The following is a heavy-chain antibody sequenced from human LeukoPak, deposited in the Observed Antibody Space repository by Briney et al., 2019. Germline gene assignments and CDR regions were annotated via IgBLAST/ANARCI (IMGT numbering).Heavy chain of an antibody. V-gene: IGHV1-69*13. CDR2: IIPIFGTA. CDR3: ARDREYSSSSGYFDY. Sequence: SVKVSCKASGGTFSSYAISWVRQAPGQGLEWMGGIIPIFGTANYAQKFQGRVTITADESTSTAYMELSSLRSEDTAVYYCARDREYSSSSGYFDYWGQGTLVTVSS. CDR1: GGTFSSYA. D-gene: IGHD6-6*01. J-gene: IGHJ4*02.